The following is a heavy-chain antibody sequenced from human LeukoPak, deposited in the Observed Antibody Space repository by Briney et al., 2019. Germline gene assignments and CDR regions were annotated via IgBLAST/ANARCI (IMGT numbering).Heavy chain of an antibody. CDR3: ARHPKRYCSGGSCYRYAFDI. CDR2: IYHSGSI. Sequence: KASETLSLTCTVSGGSISSSSYYWGWIRQPPGKGLEWIGSIYHSGSIYYNPSLKSRVTISVDTSKNQFSLKLSSVTAADTAVYYCARHPKRYCSGGSCYRYAFDIWGQGTMVTVSS. V-gene: IGHV4-39*01. J-gene: IGHJ3*02. CDR1: GGSISSSSYY. D-gene: IGHD2-15*01.